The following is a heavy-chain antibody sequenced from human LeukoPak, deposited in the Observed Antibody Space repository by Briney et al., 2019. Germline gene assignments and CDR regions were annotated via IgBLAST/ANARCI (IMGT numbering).Heavy chain of an antibody. CDR2: ISGSGGST. CDR3: AKSYKVTMIVVVDY. Sequence: GGSLRLSCAASGFTFSSYAMSWVRRAPGKGLEWVSAISGSGGSTYYADSVKGRFTISRDNSKNTLYLQMNSLRAEDTAVYYCAKSYKVTMIVVVDYWGQGTLVTVSS. D-gene: IGHD3-22*01. J-gene: IGHJ4*02. CDR1: GFTFSSYA. V-gene: IGHV3-23*01.